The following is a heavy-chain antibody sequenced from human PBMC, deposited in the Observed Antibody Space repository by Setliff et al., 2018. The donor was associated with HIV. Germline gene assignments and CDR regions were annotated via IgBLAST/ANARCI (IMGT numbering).Heavy chain of an antibody. V-gene: IGHV3-21*01. CDR2: IESSGTYT. CDR1: GFTFSIYT. Sequence: GGSLRLSCAASGFTFSIYTMHWVRQAPGKGLEWVSSIESSGTYTYYADSLKGRFTISRDNAENSLWLQMNSLRADDTALYCCVREVDYSDWDYWGQGTLVTVSS. CDR3: VREVDYSDWDY. J-gene: IGHJ4*02. D-gene: IGHD4-17*01.